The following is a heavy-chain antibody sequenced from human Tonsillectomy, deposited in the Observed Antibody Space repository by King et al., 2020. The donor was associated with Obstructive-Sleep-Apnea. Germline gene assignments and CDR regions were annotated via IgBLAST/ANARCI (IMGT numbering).Heavy chain of an antibody. CDR2: ISGSGGGT. V-gene: IGHV3-23*04. CDR1: GFTFSIYA. J-gene: IGHJ4*02. Sequence: DVQLVESGGGLLQPGGSLRLSCASSGFTFSIYARSCVRQAPGKGLERVSAISGSGGGTYYTYSVKGRLTTSRDNSRNTLYLQMNSLRAEDTAVYYCAKDQYYYDSSGYYDYWGQGTLVTVSS. D-gene: IGHD3-22*01. CDR3: AKDQYYYDSSGYYDY.